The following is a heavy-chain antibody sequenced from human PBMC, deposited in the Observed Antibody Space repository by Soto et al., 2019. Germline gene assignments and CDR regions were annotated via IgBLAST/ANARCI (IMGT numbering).Heavy chain of an antibody. Sequence: SVKVSCKASGGTFSSYTISWVRQAPGQGLEWMGRIIAIHGNTNYAQKLQGRVTITTDKSTSTAYMELRSLRSEDTAVYYCAMRLFSIAATWGQGTLVTVSS. J-gene: IGHJ5*02. CDR2: IIAIHGNT. CDR3: AMRLFSIAAT. CDR1: GGTFSSYT. V-gene: IGHV1-69*02. D-gene: IGHD6-13*01.